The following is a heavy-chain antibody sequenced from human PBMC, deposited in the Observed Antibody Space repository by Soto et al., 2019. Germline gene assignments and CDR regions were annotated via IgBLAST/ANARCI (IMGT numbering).Heavy chain of an antibody. V-gene: IGHV3-9*01. D-gene: IGHD6-19*01. Sequence: PGGSLRLSCAASGFTFDDYAMHWVRQAPGKGLEWVSGISWNSGSIGYADSVKGRFTISRDNAKNSLYLQMNSLRAEDTALYYCAKDIGSSGWYDPLWAFDYWGQGTLVTVSS. CDR1: GFTFDDYA. CDR2: ISWNSGSI. CDR3: AKDIGSSGWYDPLWAFDY. J-gene: IGHJ4*02.